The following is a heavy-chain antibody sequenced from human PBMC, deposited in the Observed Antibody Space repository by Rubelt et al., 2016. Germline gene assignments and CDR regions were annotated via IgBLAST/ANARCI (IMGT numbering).Heavy chain of an antibody. CDR2: FEPAHGET. CDR3: APRWCGGDCKNAFDI. V-gene: IGHV1-24*01. D-gene: IGHD2-21*02. CDR1: GYTLTELS. Sequence: QVQLVQSGAEVKKPGASVKVSCKVSGYTLTELSMHWVRQAPGKGLEWMGGFEPAHGETIYAPKFQGDVTMTEAHSNATAYMQLSSRGSEDTAVYYCAPRWCGGDCKNAFDIWGQGTMVTGSS. J-gene: IGHJ3*02.